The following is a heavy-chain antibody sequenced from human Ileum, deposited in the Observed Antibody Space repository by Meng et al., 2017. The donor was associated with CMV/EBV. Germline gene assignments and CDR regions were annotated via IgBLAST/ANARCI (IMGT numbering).Heavy chain of an antibody. Sequence: VQLVHPGPEVKNPGSSVKVSCKASGGTFSSYAISWVRQAPGQGLEWMGGIIPILGIANYAQKFQGRVTITADKSTSTAYMELSSLRSEDTAVYYCARGEGRDSGSYTLDYWGQGTLVTVSS. V-gene: IGHV1-69*10. CDR2: IIPILGIA. J-gene: IGHJ4*02. CDR3: ARGEGRDSGSYTLDY. CDR1: GGTFSSYA. D-gene: IGHD1-26*01.